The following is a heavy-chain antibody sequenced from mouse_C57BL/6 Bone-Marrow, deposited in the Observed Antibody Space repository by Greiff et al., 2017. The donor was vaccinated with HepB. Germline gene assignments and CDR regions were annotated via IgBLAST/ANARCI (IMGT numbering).Heavy chain of an antibody. D-gene: IGHD1-1*01. CDR2: IDPSDSYT. CDR1: GYTFTSYW. CDR3: ALITTVVAGGY. Sequence: QVHVKQPGAELVMPGASVKLSCKASGYTFTSYWMHWVKQRPGQGLEWIGEIDPSDSYTNYNQKFKGKSTLTVDKSSSTAYMQLSSLTSEDSAVYYCALITTVVAGGYWGQGTTLTVSS. V-gene: IGHV1-69*01. J-gene: IGHJ2*01.